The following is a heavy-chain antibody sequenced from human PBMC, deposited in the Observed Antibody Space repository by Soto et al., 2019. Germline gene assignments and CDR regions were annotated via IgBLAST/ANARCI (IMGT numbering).Heavy chain of an antibody. D-gene: IGHD3-10*01. CDR2: MNPNSGNT. V-gene: IGHV1-8*01. CDR1: GYTFSSYD. CDR3: ARGVLWFGELH. Sequence: ASVKVSCNASGYTFSSYDINLVRQATGQGLEWMGWMNPNSGNTGYAQKFQGRVTMTRNTSISTAYMELSSLRSEDTAVYYCARGVLWFGELHWGQGTLVTVSS. J-gene: IGHJ4*02.